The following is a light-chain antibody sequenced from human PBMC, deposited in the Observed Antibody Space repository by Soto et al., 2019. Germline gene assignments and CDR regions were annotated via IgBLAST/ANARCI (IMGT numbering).Light chain of an antibody. V-gene: IGLV2-14*01. CDR2: EVT. CDR1: RGDIGAYNY. Sequence: QSALTQPASVSGSPGQSITISCSGTRGDIGAYNYVSWFQQSPGKAPKLIIYEVTNRPSGVSNRFPGSKSGNTASLTISGLQAEDEADYYCCSLTTTTSLVFGGGTKLTVL. J-gene: IGLJ2*01. CDR3: CSLTTTTSLV.